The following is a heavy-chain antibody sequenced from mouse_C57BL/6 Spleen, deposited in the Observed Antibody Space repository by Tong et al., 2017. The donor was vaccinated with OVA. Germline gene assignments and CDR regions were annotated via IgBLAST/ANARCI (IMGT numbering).Heavy chain of an antibody. Sequence: EVQLQESGGGLVKPGGSLKLSCAASGFTFSSYAMSWVRQTPEKRLEWVATISSGGSYTYYPDSVKGRFTISRDNAKNTLYLQMSSLRSEDTAMYYCARHVLVFDYWGQGTTLTVSS. CDR3: ARHVLVFDY. CDR2: ISSGGSYT. V-gene: IGHV5-9-3*01. D-gene: IGHD4-1*01. CDR1: GFTFSSYA. J-gene: IGHJ2*01.